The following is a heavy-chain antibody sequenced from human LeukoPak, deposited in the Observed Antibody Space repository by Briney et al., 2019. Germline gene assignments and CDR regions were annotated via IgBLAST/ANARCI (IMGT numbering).Heavy chain of an antibody. CDR3: ARALADTRGYYLGFDY. J-gene: IGHJ4*02. V-gene: IGHV3-53*01. CDR2: IYSGGST. D-gene: IGHD3-22*01. CDR1: GFTVSSNY. Sequence: GGSLRLSCAASGFTVSSNYMSWVRQAPGKGLEWVSVIYSGGSTYYADSVKGRFTISRDNSKNTLYLQMNSLRAEDTAVYYCARALADTRGYYLGFDYWGQGTLVTVSS.